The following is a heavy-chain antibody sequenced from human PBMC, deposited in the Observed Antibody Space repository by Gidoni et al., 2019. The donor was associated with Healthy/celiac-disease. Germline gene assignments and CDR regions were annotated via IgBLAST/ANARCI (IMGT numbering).Heavy chain of an antibody. CDR1: GFTFSSYP. V-gene: IGHV3-30-3*01. CDR3: ARDWGELSYYYDSSGGWYFDY. CDR2: ITYDGSNK. J-gene: IGHJ4*02. Sequence: VQLVESVGGVVQPGRSLRLSRAASGFTFSSYPMHWVRQAPGKGLEWVAVITYDGSNKYYADSVKGRFTISRDNSKNTLYLQMNSLRAEDTAVYYCARDWGELSYYYDSSGGWYFDYWGQGTLVTVSS. D-gene: IGHD3-22*01.